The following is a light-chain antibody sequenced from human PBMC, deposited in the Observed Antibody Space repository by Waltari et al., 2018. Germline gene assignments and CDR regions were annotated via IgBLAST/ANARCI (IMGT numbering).Light chain of an antibody. Sequence: QSALTQPASVSGSPGQSITISCTGTSNNVWSYDLVYWYQFRPGEVPKLLIYEVIKRPSGVSDRFSGSKSDNTASLTISRLQAEDEAAYYCCSYAGSAPRLVFGGGTNLTVL. CDR2: EVI. J-gene: IGLJ3*02. CDR3: CSYAGSAPRLV. V-gene: IGLV2-23*02. CDR1: SNNVWSYDL.